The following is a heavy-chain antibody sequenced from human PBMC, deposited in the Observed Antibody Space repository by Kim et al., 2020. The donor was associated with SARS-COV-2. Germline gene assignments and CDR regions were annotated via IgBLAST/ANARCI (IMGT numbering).Heavy chain of an antibody. D-gene: IGHD2-21*02. J-gene: IGHJ4*02. CDR1: GDSIRSDDFK. V-gene: IGHV4-30-4*01. CDR2: IPHGGGT. CDR3: ARAQIMVTIWAFDS. Sequence: SETLSLTCTVSGDSIRSDDFKWSWIRQTPGKGLEWIGYIPHGGGTYYNPSAKNRFTISIDRSRNQVSLKVTSVTVADSGVYYCARAQIMVTIWAFDSWGQGTSVTVAS.